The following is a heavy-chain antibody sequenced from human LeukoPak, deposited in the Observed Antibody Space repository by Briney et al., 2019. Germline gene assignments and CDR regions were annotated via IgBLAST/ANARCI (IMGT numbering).Heavy chain of an antibody. V-gene: IGHV1-2*02. CDR1: GYTFTGYY. CDR3: ARGSSSSPHTVAFEI. CDR2: INPNSGAT. D-gene: IGHD6-6*01. J-gene: IGHJ3*02. Sequence: ASVKVSCKSSGYTFTGYYMHWVRQAPGQGLEWMGWINPNSGATNYAQNLQGRVTMTTDTSTSTAYMELRSLRSDDTAVYYCARGSSSSPHTVAFEIWGQGTMVTVSS.